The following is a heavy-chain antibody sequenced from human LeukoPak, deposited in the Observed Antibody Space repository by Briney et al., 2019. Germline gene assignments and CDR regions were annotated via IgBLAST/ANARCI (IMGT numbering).Heavy chain of an antibody. D-gene: IGHD6-19*01. CDR2: IYYSGST. Sequence: PSETLSLTCTVSGGSISSSSYYWGWIRQPPGKGLEWIGSIYYSGSTYYNPSLKSRVTISVDTSKNQFSLKLSSVTAADTAVYYCARPPKVAGRHDAFDIWGQGTMVTVSS. CDR3: ARPPKVAGRHDAFDI. V-gene: IGHV4-39*01. J-gene: IGHJ3*02. CDR1: GGSISSSSYY.